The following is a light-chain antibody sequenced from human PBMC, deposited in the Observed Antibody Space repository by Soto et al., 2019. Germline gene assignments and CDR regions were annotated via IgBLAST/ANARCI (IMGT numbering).Light chain of an antibody. CDR3: GSYTRSRTYV. J-gene: IGLJ1*01. Sequence: QSALTQPASVSGSPGQSITISCTGTSSDVGNYNYVSWYQQHPGKAPKLLIYEVSNRPSGVSYRFSGSKSGNTASLTISGLQAEDEADYYCGSYTRSRTYVFGTGTKVTVL. V-gene: IGLV2-14*01. CDR1: SSDVGNYNY. CDR2: EVS.